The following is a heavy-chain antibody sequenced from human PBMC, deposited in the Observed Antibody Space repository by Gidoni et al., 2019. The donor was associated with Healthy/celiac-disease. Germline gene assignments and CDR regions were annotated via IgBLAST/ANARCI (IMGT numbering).Heavy chain of an antibody. CDR2: ISSSSSYI. V-gene: IGHV3-21*01. D-gene: IGHD3-9*01. J-gene: IGHJ6*02. Sequence: EVQLVESGGGLVKPGGSLRLSCAASGFTFSSYSMNWVRQAPGKGLEWVSSISSSSSYIYYADSVKGRFTISRDNAKNSLYLQMNSLRAEDTAVYYCARDAEVLRYFDWLLGRYGMDVWGQGTTVTVSS. CDR3: ARDAEVLRYFDWLLGRYGMDV. CDR1: GFTFSSYS.